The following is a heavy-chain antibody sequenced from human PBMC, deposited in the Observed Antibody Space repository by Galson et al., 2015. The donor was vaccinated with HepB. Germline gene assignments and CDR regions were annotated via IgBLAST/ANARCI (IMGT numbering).Heavy chain of an antibody. CDR2: IIPILGIA. CDR3: ARDTHVGPFDY. CDR1: GGTFSSYT. V-gene: IGHV1-69*04. J-gene: IGHJ4*02. Sequence: SVKVSCKASGGTFSSYTISWVRQAPGQGLEWMGRIIPILGIANYAQKFQGRVTITADKSTSTAYMELSSLRSEDTAVYYCARDTHVGPFDYWGQGTLVTVSS.